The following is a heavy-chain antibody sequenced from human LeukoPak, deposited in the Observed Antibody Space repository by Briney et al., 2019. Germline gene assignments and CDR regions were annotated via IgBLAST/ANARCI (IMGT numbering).Heavy chain of an antibody. CDR2: ISAYNGNT. CDR1: GYTFTSYG. V-gene: IGHV1-18*01. D-gene: IGHD3-22*01. J-gene: IGHJ4*02. CDR3: ARGGYYYDSGGYYGTFHFDS. Sequence: GASVKVSCKASGYTFTSYGISWVRQAPGQGLEWMGWISAYNGNTNYAQKLQGRVTMTTDTSTSTAYMELRSLRSDDTAAYYCARGGYYYDSGGYYGTFHFDSWGQGTLVTVSS.